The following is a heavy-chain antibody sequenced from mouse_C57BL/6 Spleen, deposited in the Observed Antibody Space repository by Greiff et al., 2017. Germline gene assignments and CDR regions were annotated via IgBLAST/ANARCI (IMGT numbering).Heavy chain of an antibody. CDR2: IDPETGGT. D-gene: IGHD2-3*01. CDR1: GYTFTDYE. V-gene: IGHV1-15*01. CDR3: TRCWDGYYGYYFDY. J-gene: IGHJ2*01. Sequence: VQLQQSGAELVRPGASVTLSCKASGYTFTDYEMHWVKQTPVHGLEWIGAIDPETGGTAYNQKFKGKAILTADKSSSTAYMELRSLTSEDSAVYYCTRCWDGYYGYYFDYWGQGTTLTVSS.